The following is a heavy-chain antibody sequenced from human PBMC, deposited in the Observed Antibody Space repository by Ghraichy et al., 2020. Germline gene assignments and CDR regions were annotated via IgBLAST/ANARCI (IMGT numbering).Heavy chain of an antibody. CDR2: ISGSGGST. Sequence: GGSLRLSCAASGFTFSSYAMSWVRQAPGKGLEWVSVISGSGGSTYYADSVKGRFTISRDDSKTTLYLQMNSLRAEDTAVYYCAKASSPSYYDLPPGDYWGQGTLVTVSS. V-gene: IGHV3-23*01. J-gene: IGHJ4*02. D-gene: IGHD3-22*01. CDR3: AKASSPSYYDLPPGDY. CDR1: GFTFSSYA.